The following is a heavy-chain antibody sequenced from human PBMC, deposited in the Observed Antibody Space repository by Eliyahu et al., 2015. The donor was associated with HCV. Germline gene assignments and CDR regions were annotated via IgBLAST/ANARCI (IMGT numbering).Heavy chain of an antibody. J-gene: IGHJ4*02. D-gene: IGHD5-12*01. V-gene: IGHV3-30*04. CDR3: ARAFWGPSWIVPTMGEDY. CDR2: XSYDGTNK. Sequence: QVQLVESGGGVVQPGRSLRLSCAASGFTXSSXXMHWVRQAPGKGLEWVAVXSYDGTNKYYAXSVKGRFTISRDNSKNTLYLQMNSLRAEDTALYYCARAFWGPSWIVPTMGEDYWGQGTLVTVSS. CDR1: GFTXSSXX.